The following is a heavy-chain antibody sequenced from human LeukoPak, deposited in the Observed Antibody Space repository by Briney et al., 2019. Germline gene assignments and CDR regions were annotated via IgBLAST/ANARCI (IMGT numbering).Heavy chain of an antibody. Sequence: GGSLRLSCAASGFTFSSYWMSWVRQAPGKGLEWVANIKQDGSEKYYVESVKGRFTISRDNAKKLMYLQMNSLRVEDTAVYYCASSIGVAAWFDPWGQGTLVTVSS. CDR1: GFTFSSYW. V-gene: IGHV3-7*01. J-gene: IGHJ5*02. CDR3: ASSIGVAAWFDP. CDR2: IKQDGSEK. D-gene: IGHD6-19*01.